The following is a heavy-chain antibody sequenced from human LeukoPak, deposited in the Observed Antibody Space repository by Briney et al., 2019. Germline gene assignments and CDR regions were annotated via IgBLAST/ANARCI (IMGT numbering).Heavy chain of an antibody. CDR2: INPNSGGT. D-gene: IGHD3-3*01. J-gene: IGHJ3*02. CDR1: GYTFTGYY. V-gene: IGHV1-2*02. CDR3: ARGRGFLEWLSHDAFDI. Sequence: ASVTVSCKASGYTFTGYYMHWVRQAPGQGLEWMGWINPNSGGTNYAQKFQGRVTMTRDTSISTAYMELSRLRSDDTAVYYCARGRGFLEWLSHDAFDIWGQGTMVTVSS.